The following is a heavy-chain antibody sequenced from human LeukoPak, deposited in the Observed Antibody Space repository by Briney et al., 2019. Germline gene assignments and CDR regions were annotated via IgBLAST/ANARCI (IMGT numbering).Heavy chain of an antibody. Sequence: ASVKVSCKASVYTFTGYYMHWVRQAPGQGLEWMGWINPNSGGTNYAQKFQGRVTMTRDTSISTAYMELSRLRSDDTAVYYCARAEGSIGFWSGYYAFDYWGQGTLVTVSS. CDR1: VYTFTGYY. D-gene: IGHD3-3*01. CDR3: ARAEGSIGFWSGYYAFDY. V-gene: IGHV1-2*02. J-gene: IGHJ4*02. CDR2: INPNSGGT.